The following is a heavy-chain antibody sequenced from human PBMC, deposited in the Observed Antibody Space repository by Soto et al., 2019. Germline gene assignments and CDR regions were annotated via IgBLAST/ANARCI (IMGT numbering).Heavy chain of an antibody. J-gene: IGHJ6*02. D-gene: IGHD3-16*01. CDR3: AKDWGTRRDGYPALYYYYGMDV. Sequence: SETLSLTCTVSGGSISSYYWSWIRQPPGKGLEWIGYIYYSGSTNYNPSLKSRVTISVDTSKNQFSLYLQMNSLRAEDTAVYYCAKDWGTRRDGYPALYYYYGMDVWGQGTTVTVSS. V-gene: IGHV4-59*01. CDR2: IYYSGST. CDR1: GGSISSYY.